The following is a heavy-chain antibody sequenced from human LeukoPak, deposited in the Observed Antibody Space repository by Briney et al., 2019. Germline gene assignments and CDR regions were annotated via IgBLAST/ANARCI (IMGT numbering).Heavy chain of an antibody. Sequence: GGCLRLSCAASGFTFSSYWMHWVRQAPGKGLVWVSRINSDGSSTSYADSVKGRFTISRDNAKNALYLQMNSLRAEDTAVYYCARVVGATNWFDPWGQGTLGSVSS. CDR3: ARVVGATNWFDP. V-gene: IGHV3-74*01. D-gene: IGHD1-26*01. CDR1: GFTFSSYW. J-gene: IGHJ5*02. CDR2: INSDGSST.